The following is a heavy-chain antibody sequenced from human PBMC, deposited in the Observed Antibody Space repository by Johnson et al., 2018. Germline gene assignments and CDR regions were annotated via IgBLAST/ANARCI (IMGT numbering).Heavy chain of an antibody. J-gene: IGHJ3*02. Sequence: VQLVQSGGGLVKPGGSLRLSCAASGFTFSNAWMSWVRQAPGKGLEWVSSISSSSSYIYYADSVKGRFTISRDDAENSLYLQMNSLRAEDTAGYYGGRGSSRWEKDAFDIWGQGTMVTVSS. CDR3: GRGSSRWEKDAFDI. CDR2: ISSSSSYI. CDR1: GFTFSNAW. D-gene: IGHD6-13*01. V-gene: IGHV3-21*01.